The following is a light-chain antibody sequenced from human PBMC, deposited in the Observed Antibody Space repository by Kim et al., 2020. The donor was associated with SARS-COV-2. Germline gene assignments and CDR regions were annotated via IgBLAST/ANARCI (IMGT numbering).Light chain of an antibody. CDR2: SNN. Sequence: GQRVTISCSGSNSNIGTNAANWYQQLPGTAPRLLIYSNNQRPSGVPDRFSGSKSGTSASLAISGLQSEDEADYCCAAWDDSLNGWVFGGGTQLTVL. J-gene: IGLJ3*02. V-gene: IGLV1-44*01. CDR3: AAWDDSLNGWV. CDR1: NSNIGTNA.